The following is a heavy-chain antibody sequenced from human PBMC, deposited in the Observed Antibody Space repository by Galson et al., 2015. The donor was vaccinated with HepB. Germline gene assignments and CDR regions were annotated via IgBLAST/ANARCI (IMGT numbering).Heavy chain of an antibody. V-gene: IGHV4-34*01. CDR3: ARLGSSWRDYYYYAMDV. CDR1: GGSFSGYY. J-gene: IGHJ6*02. Sequence: ETLSLPCDVHGGSFSGYYWSWIRQPPGKGLEWIGEINHSGYTSYNPSLKSRVTISVDRSKNQLSLTLSSVTAADTAVYYCARLGSSWRDYYYYAMDVWGQGTTVTVSS. CDR2: INHSGYT. D-gene: IGHD6-13*01.